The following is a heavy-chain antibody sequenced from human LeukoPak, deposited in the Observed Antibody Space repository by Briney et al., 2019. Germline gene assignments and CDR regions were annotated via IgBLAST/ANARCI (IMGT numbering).Heavy chain of an antibody. D-gene: IGHD3-22*01. CDR1: GGTFSSYA. CDR3: ANYYDSRDDAFDI. J-gene: IGHJ3*02. Sequence: GASVKVSCKASGGTFSSYAISWVRQAPGQGLEWMGGIIPIFGTANYAQKFQGGVTITADKSTSTAYMELSSLRSEATAVYYCANYYDSRDDAFDIWGQGTMVTVSS. V-gene: IGHV1-69*06. CDR2: IIPIFGTA.